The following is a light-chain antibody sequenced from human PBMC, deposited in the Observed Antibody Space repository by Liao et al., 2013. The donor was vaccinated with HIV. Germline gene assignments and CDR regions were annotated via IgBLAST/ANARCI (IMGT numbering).Light chain of an antibody. CDR3: QVWDSSSDHPGV. Sequence: SYELTQPPSVSVSPGQTARITCSGDALSKQYAYWYQQKPGQAPVLVIYYDSDRPSGIPERFSGSNSGNTATLTISRVEAGDEADHYCQVWDSSSDHPGVFGGGTKLTVL. J-gene: IGLJ3*02. V-gene: IGLV3-21*02. CDR1: ALSKQY. CDR2: YDS.